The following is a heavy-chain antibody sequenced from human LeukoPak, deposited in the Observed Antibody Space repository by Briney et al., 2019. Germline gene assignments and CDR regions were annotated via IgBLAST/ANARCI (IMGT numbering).Heavy chain of an antibody. V-gene: IGHV3-74*01. J-gene: IGHJ4*02. D-gene: IGHD2/OR15-2a*01. Sequence: GGSLRLSCAASGFTFSSAWMHWVRQAPGKGLVWVSVIKSDGSGTTYADSVKGRFTISRDNAKNTVYLQMNSLRADDTAMYYCAKDYFGSIDYWGQGTLVTVSS. CDR2: IKSDGSGT. CDR1: GFTFSSAW. CDR3: AKDYFGSIDY.